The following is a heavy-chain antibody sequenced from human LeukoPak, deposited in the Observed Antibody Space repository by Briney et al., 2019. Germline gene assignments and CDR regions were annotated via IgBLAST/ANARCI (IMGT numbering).Heavy chain of an antibody. V-gene: IGHV3-23*01. Sequence: GGSVSVSCAASGFTFSSYDMCWVRQAPGEGLEGVAASSVNASSTYYSDPVQGRFTISTDNTTNSQYPQMHSLRADDTAVYYCAREYHIYAPNYFDSWGQGTLVTVSS. D-gene: IGHD2/OR15-2a*01. CDR2: SSVNASST. CDR3: AREYHIYAPNYFDS. CDR1: GFTFSSYD. J-gene: IGHJ4*02.